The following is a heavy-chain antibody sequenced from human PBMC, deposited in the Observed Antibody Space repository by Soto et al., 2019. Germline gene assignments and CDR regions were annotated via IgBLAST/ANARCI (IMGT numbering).Heavy chain of an antibody. CDR2: INPSGGST. CDR1: GYTFTSYY. D-gene: IGHD6-19*01. Sequence: QVQLVQSGAEVKKPGASVKVSCKASGYTFTSYYMHWVRQAPGQGLEWMGIINPSGGSTSYAQKFQGRGTMTRDTSTSTVYMELSSLRSEDTAVYYCARDYFSGARRWLVYYYYYGMDVWGQGTTVTVSS. V-gene: IGHV1-46*01. J-gene: IGHJ6*02. CDR3: ARDYFSGARRWLVYYYYYGMDV.